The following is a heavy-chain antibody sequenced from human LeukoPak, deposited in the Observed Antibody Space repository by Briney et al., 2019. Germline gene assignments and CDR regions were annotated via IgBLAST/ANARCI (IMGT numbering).Heavy chain of an antibody. CDR3: ARDADIVVVPAANGAPPDNWFDP. V-gene: IGHV4-38-2*02. CDR1: GYSISSGYY. CDR2: IYTSGST. D-gene: IGHD2-2*01. Sequence: SETLSLTCTVSGYSISSGYYWGWIRQPPGKGLEWIGRIYTSGSTNYNPSLKSRVTMSVDTSKNQFSLKLSSVTAADTAVYYCARDADIVVVPAANGAPPDNWFDPWGQGTLVTVSS. J-gene: IGHJ5*02.